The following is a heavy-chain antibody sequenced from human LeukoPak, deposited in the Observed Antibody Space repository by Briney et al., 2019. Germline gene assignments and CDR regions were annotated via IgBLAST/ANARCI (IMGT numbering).Heavy chain of an antibody. V-gene: IGHV3-53*01. CDR1: RFSLSDYF. J-gene: IGHJ4*02. Sequence: GGALRHTCASTRFSLSDYFMSWLRQARGRGLQWVSHIDRGGVTEDADSVKGRFTVSRDTSRNILYLQMSSLRADDTAMYYCARGRASTTIFDYWGQGTLVTVSS. CDR3: ARGRASTTIFDY. CDR2: IDRGGVT. D-gene: IGHD5-12*01.